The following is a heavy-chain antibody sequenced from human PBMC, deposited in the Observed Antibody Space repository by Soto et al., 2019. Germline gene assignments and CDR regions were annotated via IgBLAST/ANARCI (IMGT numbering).Heavy chain of an antibody. CDR1: GGSISYNSYY. CDR2: IFYTGTT. CDR3: ARLVVVAPVANA. V-gene: IGHV4-39*02. J-gene: IGHJ5*02. D-gene: IGHD5-12*01. Sequence: PSETLSLTCSVSGGSISYNSYYWGWIRQPPGKGLEWVGGIFYTGTTYYSPSLKDRVAISVDTSKNSFSLNLTSVTAADTAVYFCARLVVVAPVANAWGQGTLVTVSS.